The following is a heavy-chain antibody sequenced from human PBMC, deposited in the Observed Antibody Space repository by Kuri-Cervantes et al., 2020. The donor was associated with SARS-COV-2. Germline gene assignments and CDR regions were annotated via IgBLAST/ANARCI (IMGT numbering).Heavy chain of an antibody. V-gene: IGHV3-74*01. J-gene: IGHJ4*02. CDR1: GFTFSRSW. CDR2: INSDGSVT. CDR3: AREHCSSTSCYGLDY. D-gene: IGHD2-2*01. Sequence: GGSLRLSCAASGFTFSRSWMLWVRQAPGKGLVWVSRINSDGSVTSYPDSVEGRFTISRDNAKNTLSLQMNSLRAEDTAVYYCAREHCSSTSCYGLDYWGQGTLVTVSS.